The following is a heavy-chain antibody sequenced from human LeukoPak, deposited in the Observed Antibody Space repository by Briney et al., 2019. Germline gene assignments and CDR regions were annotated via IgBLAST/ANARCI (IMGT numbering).Heavy chain of an antibody. J-gene: IGHJ4*02. CDR1: GFTFSSSA. CDR3: AKGAGYSYPFDY. V-gene: IGHV3-23*01. D-gene: IGHD5-18*01. Sequence: GGSLRLSCAAFGFTFSSSAMSWVRQAPGMGLEWVSTISGTGYSTYYVDSVKGRFTISRDNSKNTLFLQMNSLRAEDTAVYYCAKGAGYSYPFDYWGQGILVSASS. CDR2: ISGTGYST.